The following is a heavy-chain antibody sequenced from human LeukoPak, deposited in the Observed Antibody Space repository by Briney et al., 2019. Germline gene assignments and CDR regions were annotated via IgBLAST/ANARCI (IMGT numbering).Heavy chain of an antibody. CDR3: ARGRLYYDILTGYQEVGWFDP. Sequence: SETLSLTCAVYGGSFSGYYWSWIRQPPGKGLEWIGEINHSGSTNYNPSLKSRVTISVDTSKNQFSLKLSSVTAADTAVYYCARGRLYYDILTGYQEVGWFDPWGQGTLVTVSS. CDR1: GGSFSGYY. V-gene: IGHV4-34*01. D-gene: IGHD3-9*01. CDR2: INHSGST. J-gene: IGHJ5*02.